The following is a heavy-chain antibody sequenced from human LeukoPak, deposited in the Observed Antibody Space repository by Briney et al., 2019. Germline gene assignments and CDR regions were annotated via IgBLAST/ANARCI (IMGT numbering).Heavy chain of an antibody. Sequence: GGSLSLSCVASGFTFDDFTMHWVRLAAGKGLEWVSGIDWNGFNKDYADSVKGRFTISRDNAKNSLYLQMSSLSSEDMALYFCAKDENRGLAPHAFDIWGQGTMVTVSS. J-gene: IGHJ3*02. CDR2: IDWNGFNK. V-gene: IGHV3-9*03. CDR1: GFTFDDFT. CDR3: AKDENRGLAPHAFDI. D-gene: IGHD6-19*01.